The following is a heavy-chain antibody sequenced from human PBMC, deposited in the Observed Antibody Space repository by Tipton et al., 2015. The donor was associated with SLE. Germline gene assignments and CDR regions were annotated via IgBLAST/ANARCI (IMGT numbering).Heavy chain of an antibody. V-gene: IGHV4-34*01. CDR2: INHSGST. D-gene: IGHD6-19*01. CDR3: ARSSSGWYGAFGI. J-gene: IGHJ3*02. Sequence: TLSLTCAVYGGSFSGYYWSWIRQPPGKGLEWIGEINHSGSTNYNPSLKSRVTISVDTSKNQFSLKLSSVTAADTAVYYCARSSSGWYGAFGIWGQGTMVTVSS. CDR1: GGSFSGYY.